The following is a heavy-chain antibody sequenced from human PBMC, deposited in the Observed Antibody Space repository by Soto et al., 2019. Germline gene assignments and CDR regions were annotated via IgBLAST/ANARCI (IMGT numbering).Heavy chain of an antibody. CDR2: IKQDGSEK. CDR3: ARVKSGYSYGYVVYYYGMDV. V-gene: IGHV3-7*01. D-gene: IGHD5-18*01. Sequence: GGSLRLSCASSGFTFISYWMSWFRQSPVKWREGVANIKQDGSEKYYVDAVKGRFTISRDNAKNSLYLQMNSLRAEDTDVYYCARVKSGYSYGYVVYYYGMDVCGQGTTVTVYS. CDR1: GFTFISYW. J-gene: IGHJ6*02.